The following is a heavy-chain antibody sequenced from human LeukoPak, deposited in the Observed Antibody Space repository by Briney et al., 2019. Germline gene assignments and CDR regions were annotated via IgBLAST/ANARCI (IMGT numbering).Heavy chain of an antibody. CDR1: GGSFSSYY. CDR3: ASIHSRVYGMDV. D-gene: IGHD2-21*01. J-gene: IGHJ6*02. CDR2: INHSGST. Sequence: SETLSLTCAVYGGSFSSYYWSLIRQPPRKGLEWIGEINHSGSTNYNPSLKSRVTISVDTSKNQFSLKLSSVTAADTAVYYCASIHSRVYGMDVWGQGTTVTVSS. V-gene: IGHV4-34*01.